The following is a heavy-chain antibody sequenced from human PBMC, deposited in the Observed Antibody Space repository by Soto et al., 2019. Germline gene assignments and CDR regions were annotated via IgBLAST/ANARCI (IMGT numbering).Heavy chain of an antibody. V-gene: IGHV3-11*01. CDR2: ITFSGNTV. J-gene: IGHJ6*02. CDR3: ARVSWREKYGMDV. CDR1: GFTFSDSY. Sequence: GGSLRLSCAASGFTFSDSYMSWIRQAPGKGLEWTSYITFSGNTVYYADSLKGRFTISRDNAKNSLYLQMNRLRAEGTAVYYCARVSWREKYGMDVWGQGTTVTVSS.